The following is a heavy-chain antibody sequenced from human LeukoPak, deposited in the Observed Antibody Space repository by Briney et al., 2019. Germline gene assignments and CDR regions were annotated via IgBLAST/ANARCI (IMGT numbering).Heavy chain of an antibody. V-gene: IGHV3-74*03. Sequence: GGSLRLSCAASGFTFSSYWMHWVRHAPGKGLVWVSRINSDGSSITYADSVKGRFTISRDNAKNTLYLQMNSLRAEDTAVYYCARGVCSSTCCYYDYWGQGTLVTVSS. CDR3: ARGVCSSTCCYYDY. CDR2: INSDGSSI. J-gene: IGHJ4*02. D-gene: IGHD2-2*01. CDR1: GFTFSSYW.